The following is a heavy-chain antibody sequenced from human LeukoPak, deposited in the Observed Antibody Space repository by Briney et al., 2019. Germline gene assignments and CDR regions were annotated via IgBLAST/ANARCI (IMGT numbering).Heavy chain of an antibody. CDR2: ISWNSGSI. CDR3: AKDKGGYSSSWTVFDY. D-gene: IGHD6-13*01. V-gene: IGHV3-9*01. J-gene: IGHJ4*02. Sequence: GGSLRLSCAASGFTFDDYAMHWVRQAPGKGLEWVSGISWNSGSIGYADSVKGRFTISRDNAKNSLYLQMNSLRAEDTALYYCAKDKGGYSSSWTVFDYWGQGTLVTVSS. CDR1: GFTFDDYA.